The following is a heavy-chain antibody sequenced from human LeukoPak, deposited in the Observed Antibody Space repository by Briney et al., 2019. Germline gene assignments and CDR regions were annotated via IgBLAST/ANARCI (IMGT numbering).Heavy chain of an antibody. CDR2: ISAYNGNT. CDR3: ARANPIAAAGTHYCGMDV. V-gene: IGHV1-18*01. J-gene: IGHJ6*02. CDR1: AYTFTTYG. D-gene: IGHD6-13*01. Sequence: ASVKVSCKASAYTFTTYGITWVRQAPGQGLEWMGWISAYNGNTNYAQKLQGRVTMTTDTSTSTAYMELRSLRSDDTAVYYCARANPIAAAGTHYCGMDVWGQGTTVTVSS.